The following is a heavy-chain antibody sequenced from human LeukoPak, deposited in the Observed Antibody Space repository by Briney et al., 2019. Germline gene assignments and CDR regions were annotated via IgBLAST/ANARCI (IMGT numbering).Heavy chain of an antibody. Sequence: PSETLSLTCAVYGGSFSGCYWSWIRQPPGKGLEWIGEINHSGSTNYNPSLKSRVTISVDTSKNQFSLKLSSVTAADTAVYYCARTESTEAYYYYYMDVWGKGTTVTISS. CDR2: INHSGST. CDR3: ARTESTEAYYYYYMDV. CDR1: GGSFSGCY. V-gene: IGHV4-34*01. J-gene: IGHJ6*03.